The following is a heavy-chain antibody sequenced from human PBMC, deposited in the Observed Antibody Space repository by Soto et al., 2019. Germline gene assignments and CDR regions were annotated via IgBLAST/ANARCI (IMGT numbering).Heavy chain of an antibody. Sequence: QITLKESGPTLVKPTQTLTLTCTFSGFSLSTSGVGVGWIRQPPGKALEWLALIYWDAGKRYSSSLNSRLTXTXGTSKNQVVLTMTNMDPVDTATYYCAHSRPPRLLDYWGQGTLVTVSS. CDR2: IYWDAGK. D-gene: IGHD6-6*01. V-gene: IGHV2-5*02. CDR3: AHSRPPRLLDY. CDR1: GFSLSTSGVG. J-gene: IGHJ4*02.